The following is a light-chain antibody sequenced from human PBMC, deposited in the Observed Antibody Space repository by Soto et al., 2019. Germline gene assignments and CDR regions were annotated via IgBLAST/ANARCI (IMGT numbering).Light chain of an antibody. CDR1: QSVATY. CDR3: QQYNNWPWT. CDR2: DAS. V-gene: IGKV3-15*01. J-gene: IGKJ1*01. Sequence: IVMTQSPATLSVSPGERVTLSCRASQSVATYLAWYQQRPGQGPNLLIYDASTRATGVPARFSGSGSGTDFTLTISSLQSDDSAVYYCQQYNNWPWTFGQGTKVEIK.